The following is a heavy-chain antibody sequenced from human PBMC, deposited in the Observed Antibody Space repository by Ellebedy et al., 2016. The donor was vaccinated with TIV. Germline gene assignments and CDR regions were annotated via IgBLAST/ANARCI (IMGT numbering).Heavy chain of an antibody. J-gene: IGHJ4*02. Sequence: AASVKVSCKASGYTFTGYYMHWVRQAPGQGLEWMGWINPNSGGTYYAQKFQGWVTMTRDTSITTAYMELTRLRSDDTAVYYCATAGTQEKDYFDYWGQGTLVTVSS. D-gene: IGHD1-1*01. V-gene: IGHV1-2*04. CDR2: INPNSGGT. CDR1: GYTFTGYY. CDR3: ATAGTQEKDYFDY.